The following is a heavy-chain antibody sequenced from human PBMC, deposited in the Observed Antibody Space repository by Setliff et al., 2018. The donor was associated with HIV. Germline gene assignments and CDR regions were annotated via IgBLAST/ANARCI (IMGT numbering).Heavy chain of an antibody. D-gene: IGHD3-10*01. Sequence: GGSLRLSCAASGIRFSNYAMSWVRQAPGKGLEWVSSISGSGGDTSYADSVQGRFTISRDNSKNMLYLQMNSLRAEDTAVYYCAKWFGEFFRAFDRWGQGTRVTVSS. CDR1: GIRFSNYA. CDR2: ISGSGGDT. J-gene: IGHJ3*01. CDR3: AKWFGEFFRAFDR. V-gene: IGHV3-23*01.